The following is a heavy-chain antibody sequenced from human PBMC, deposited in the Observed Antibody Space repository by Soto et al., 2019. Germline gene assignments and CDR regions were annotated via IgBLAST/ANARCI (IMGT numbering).Heavy chain of an antibody. CDR1: GYTFSVYH. CDR3: AKELQRGMDV. CDR2: VHPNSGGT. V-gene: IGHV1-2*02. D-gene: IGHD4-4*01. Sequence: QVPLVQSGAEGKQPGASVKVSCKASGYTFSVYHMHWVRQAPGQGLEWMGWVHPNSGGTNYAQSFEGRVTMTRDTSINTAYMELSRLTSDDTAVYYCAKELQRGMDVWGQGTTVTVSS. J-gene: IGHJ6*02.